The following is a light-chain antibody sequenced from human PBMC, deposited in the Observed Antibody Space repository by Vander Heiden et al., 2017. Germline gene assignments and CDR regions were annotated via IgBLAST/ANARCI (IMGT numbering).Light chain of an antibody. V-gene: IGKV1-33*01. CDR2: APS. CDR3: QRYDNYPIT. Sequence: DIQMTQSPSSLSASVGDRVTIPSQESQAIHNYLNWYQQNPGKAPKLLIYAPSNFQTGAPSMFSRSGCGTHFTFTISRLQPEDIATYYCQRYDNYPITFDEGTRVEIK. J-gene: IGKJ5*01. CDR1: QAIHNY.